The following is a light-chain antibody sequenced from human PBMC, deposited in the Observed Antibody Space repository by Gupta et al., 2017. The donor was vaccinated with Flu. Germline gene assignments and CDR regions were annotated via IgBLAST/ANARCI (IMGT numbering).Light chain of an antibody. CDR1: QGISNY. Sequence: PSFLSASVGDRVTITCRASQGISNYLAWYQQKPGKAPKLLIYNASTVQSGVPSRFSGSGSGTKFTLTIRSLQPEDFATYYCQHRNSSPSTFGQGTKVEDK. V-gene: IGKV1-9*01. J-gene: IGKJ1*01. CDR3: QHRNSSPST. CDR2: NAS.